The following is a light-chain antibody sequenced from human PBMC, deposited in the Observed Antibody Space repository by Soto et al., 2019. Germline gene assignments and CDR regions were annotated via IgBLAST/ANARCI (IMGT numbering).Light chain of an antibody. J-gene: IGLJ1*01. V-gene: IGLV2-14*01. CDR2: GVS. CDR3: RSYTGSSTYV. CDR1: SSDVGGYNF. Sequence: QSALTQPASVSGSPGQSITISCTGTSSDVGGYNFVSWYQQHPGKAPKLLIYGVSDRPSGVSSRFSGSKSGNTASLTISGLQAEDEADYYCRSYTGSSTYVFGTGTKVTVL.